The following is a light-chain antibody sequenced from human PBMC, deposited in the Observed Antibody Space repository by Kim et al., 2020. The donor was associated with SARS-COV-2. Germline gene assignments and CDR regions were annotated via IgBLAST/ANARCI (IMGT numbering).Light chain of an antibody. V-gene: IGLV2-14*01. CDR2: DVS. J-gene: IGLJ2*01. Sequence: QSALTQPASVSGSPGQSITISCTGTSSDVGGYNYVSWYQQHPGKAPKLMIYDVSKRPSGVSNRFSGSKSGNTASLTISGLQAEDEDDYYCSSYTSSSTVVFGGGTKLTV. CDR1: SSDVGGYNY. CDR3: SSYTSSSTVV.